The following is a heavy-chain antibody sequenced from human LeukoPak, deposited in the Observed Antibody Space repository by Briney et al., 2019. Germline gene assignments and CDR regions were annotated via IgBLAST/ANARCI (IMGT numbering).Heavy chain of an antibody. J-gene: IGHJ4*02. CDR1: GFTFSSYA. Sequence: GGSLRLSCAASGFTFSSYAMSWVRQAPGKGLEWVSAISGSGGNTYYADSVKGRFTISRDNSKNTLYLQMNSLRAEDTAVYYCARDSIVGATWDYWGQGTLVTVSS. CDR3: ARDSIVGATWDY. D-gene: IGHD1-26*01. CDR2: ISGSGGNT. V-gene: IGHV3-23*01.